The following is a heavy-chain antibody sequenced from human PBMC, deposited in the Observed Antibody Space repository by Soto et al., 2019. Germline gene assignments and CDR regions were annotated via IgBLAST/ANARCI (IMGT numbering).Heavy chain of an antibody. J-gene: IGHJ6*03. Sequence: QVQLVQSGAEVKKPGSSVKVSCKASGGTFSSYTISWVRQAPGEGLEWMGRIIPILGIANYAQKFQGRVTITADKSTSTAYMELSSLRSEDTAVYYCARDRFLGYCSSTSCPLGYMDVWGKGTTVTVSS. CDR2: IIPILGIA. D-gene: IGHD2-2*01. V-gene: IGHV1-69*08. CDR1: GGTFSSYT. CDR3: ARDRFLGYCSSTSCPLGYMDV.